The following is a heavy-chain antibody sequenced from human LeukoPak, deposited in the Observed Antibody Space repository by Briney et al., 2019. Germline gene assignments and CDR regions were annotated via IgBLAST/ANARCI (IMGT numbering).Heavy chain of an antibody. V-gene: IGHV3-21*01. CDR2: ISSSSSYI. CDR1: GFTFSSYS. D-gene: IGHD3-22*01. J-gene: IGHJ4*02. CDR3: ARDDYYYDSSGYGGFDY. Sequence: PGGSLRLSCAASGFTFSSYSMNWVRQAPGQGLEWVSSISSSSSYIYYADSVKGRFTISRDNAKNSLYLQMNSLRAEVTAVYYCARDDYYYDSSGYGGFDYWGQGTLVTVSS.